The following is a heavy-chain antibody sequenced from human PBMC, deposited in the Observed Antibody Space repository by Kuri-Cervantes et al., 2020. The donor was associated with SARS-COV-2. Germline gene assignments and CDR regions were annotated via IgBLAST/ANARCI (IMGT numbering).Heavy chain of an antibody. D-gene: IGHD6-13*01. J-gene: IGHJ5*02. CDR1: GGSISSSSYY. Sequence: SETLSLTCTVSGGSISSSSYYWGWIRQPPGKGLEWIGSIYYSGSTNYNPSLKSRVTISVDTSKNQFSLKLSSVTAADTAVYYCARGGQQLVFWWFDPWGQGTLVTVSS. V-gene: IGHV4-39*07. CDR3: ARGGQQLVFWWFDP. CDR2: IYYSGST.